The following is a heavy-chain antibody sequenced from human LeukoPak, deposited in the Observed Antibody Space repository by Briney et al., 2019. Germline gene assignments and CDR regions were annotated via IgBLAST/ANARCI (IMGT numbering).Heavy chain of an antibody. J-gene: IGHJ4*02. D-gene: IGHD1-20*01. V-gene: IGHV4-59*08. CDR2: IYYSGST. Sequence: SETLSLTCTVSGGSISDYYWSWIRQPPGKGLEWIGYIYYSGSTNYNPSLKSRVTISVDTSKNQFSLKRSSVTAADTAVYYCARHNLNGGTYYLGSWGQGTLVTVSS. CDR1: GGSISDYY. CDR3: ARHNLNGGTYYLGS.